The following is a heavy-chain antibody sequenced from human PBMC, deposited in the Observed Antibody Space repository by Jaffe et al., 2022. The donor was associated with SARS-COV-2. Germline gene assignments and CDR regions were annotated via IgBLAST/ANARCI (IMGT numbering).Heavy chain of an antibody. D-gene: IGHD3-3*01. CDR3: ARDRTVFGMAPFDY. CDR1: GFTLTSYS. Sequence: EVQLVESGGGLVQPGGSLRLSCAASGFTLTSYSMNWVRQAPGKGLEWVSFISSGGTTKYYADSVEGRFTISRDSANNSLYLQMNSLRDEDTAVYYCARDRTVFGMAPFDYWGRGVLVTVSS. V-gene: IGHV3-48*02. CDR2: ISSGGTTK. J-gene: IGHJ4*02.